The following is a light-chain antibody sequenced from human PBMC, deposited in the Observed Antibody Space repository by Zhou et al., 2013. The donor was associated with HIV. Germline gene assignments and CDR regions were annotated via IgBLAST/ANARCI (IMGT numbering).Light chain of an antibody. V-gene: IGKV1-5*03. CDR1: QSISSW. J-gene: IGKJ2*01. CDR2: KAS. CDR3: QQYNTYPYT. Sequence: DIQMTQSPSTLSASVGDRVTITCRASQSISSWLAWYQQKPGKAPKLLIYKASSLESGVPSRFSGSGSGTEFTLTISSLPPDDFATYYCQQYNTYPYTFGLGDQAGDQT.